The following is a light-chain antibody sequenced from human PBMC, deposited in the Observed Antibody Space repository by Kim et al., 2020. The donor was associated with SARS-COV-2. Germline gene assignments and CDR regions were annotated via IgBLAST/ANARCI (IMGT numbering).Light chain of an antibody. Sequence: SVTPSEEVSISCLASQPMRGDLHWYQQKPDQSPKLLIKSASQPISGVPSRFSGSGSGTDFTLTINSLEAEDAAAYYCQSGDLPPYTFGQGTKLEI. V-gene: IGKV6D-21*02. CDR2: SAS. CDR3: CQSGDLPPYT. J-gene: IGKJ2*01. CDR1: QPMRGD.